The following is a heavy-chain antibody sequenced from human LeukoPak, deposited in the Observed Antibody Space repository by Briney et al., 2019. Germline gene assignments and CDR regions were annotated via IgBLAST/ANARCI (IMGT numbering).Heavy chain of an antibody. D-gene: IGHD6-13*01. V-gene: IGHV3-64D*06. CDR3: VRGGSRSWYDYTFDY. CDR2: VSSNGGST. CDR1: GFTFSAYA. Sequence: GGSLRLSCSAPGFTFSAYAIHWVRQAPGKGLETVSAVSSNGGSTYYADSVKGRFTISRDNSKNTLYLQMSSLRTEDTALYYCVRGGSRSWYDYTFDYWGQGTLVTVSS. J-gene: IGHJ4*01.